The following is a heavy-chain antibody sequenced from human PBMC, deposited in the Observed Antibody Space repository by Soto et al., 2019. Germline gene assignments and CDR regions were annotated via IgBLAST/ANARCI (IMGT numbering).Heavy chain of an antibody. CDR3: ARENQSYDILTGYFNDY. Sequence: QVQLVQSGAEVKKPGASVKVSCRASGYTFTNYGISWVRQAPGQGLEWMGWISAYNGNTNYAQKLQGRVTMTTDTSMRTAYMELRSLRSDDTAVYYCARENQSYDILTGYFNDYWGQGTLVTVSS. CDR2: ISAYNGNT. CDR1: GYTFTNYG. V-gene: IGHV1-18*01. D-gene: IGHD3-9*01. J-gene: IGHJ4*02.